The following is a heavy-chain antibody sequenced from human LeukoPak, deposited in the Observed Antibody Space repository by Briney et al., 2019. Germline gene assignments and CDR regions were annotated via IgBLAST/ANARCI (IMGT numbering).Heavy chain of an antibody. CDR3: ARRPGYYYGSGGNDY. J-gene: IGHJ4*02. D-gene: IGHD3-10*01. CDR1: GFTFSSYA. Sequence: GSLRLSCAASGFTFSSYAMSWVRQAPGKGLEWIGEINHSGSTNYNPSLKSRVTISVDTSKNQFSLKLSSVTAADTAVYYCARRPGYYYGSGGNDYWGQGTLVTVSS. V-gene: IGHV4-34*01. CDR2: INHSGST.